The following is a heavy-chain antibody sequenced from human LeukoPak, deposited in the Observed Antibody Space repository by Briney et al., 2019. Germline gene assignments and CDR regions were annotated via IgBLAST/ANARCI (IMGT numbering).Heavy chain of an antibody. J-gene: IGHJ6*02. CDR2: ISSSSSTI. CDR1: GFTFSSYS. Sequence: PGGSLRLSCAASGFTFSSYSMYWVRQAPGKGLEWVSYISSSSSTIYYADSVKGRFTISRDNAKNSLYLQMNSLRAEDTAVYYCARGFSIEHYYYYGMDVWGQGTTVTVSS. V-gene: IGHV3-48*04. CDR3: ARGFSIEHYYYYGMDV. D-gene: IGHD3-3*02.